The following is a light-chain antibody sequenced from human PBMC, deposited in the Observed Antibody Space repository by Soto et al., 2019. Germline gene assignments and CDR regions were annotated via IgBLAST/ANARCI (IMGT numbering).Light chain of an antibody. CDR3: QQHYTSSCT. J-gene: IGKJ1*01. CDR1: QSISTW. V-gene: IGKV1-5*03. Sequence: EIQMTQSPSTLSASVGDRVTITCRASQSISTWLAWYQQKPGKDTQVLVYQASSLQSGVTSRFSGSVSGPEDTLTISSLQPDDFASYYCQQHYTSSCTFGQGTKV. CDR2: QAS.